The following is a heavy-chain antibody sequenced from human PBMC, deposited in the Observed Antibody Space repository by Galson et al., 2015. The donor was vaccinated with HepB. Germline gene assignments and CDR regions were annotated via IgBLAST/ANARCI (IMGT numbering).Heavy chain of an antibody. CDR3: ATTRGGWYPPTVY. V-gene: IGHV1-46*04. D-gene: IGHD6-19*01. CDR1: GYTFTSYY. Sequence: SVKVSCKASGYTFTSYYMHWVRQAPGQGLEWMGIINPSGGSTSYAQKLQGRVTMTRDTSTSTVYMELSSLRAEDTAVYYCATTRGGWYPPTVYWGQGTLVTVSS. J-gene: IGHJ4*02. CDR2: INPSGGST.